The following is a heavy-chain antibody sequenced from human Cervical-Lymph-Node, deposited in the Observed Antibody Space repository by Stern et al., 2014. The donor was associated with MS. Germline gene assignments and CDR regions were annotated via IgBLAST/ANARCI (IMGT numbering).Heavy chain of an antibody. CDR3: ARDPPHPRAAVNFYYGIDV. J-gene: IGHJ6*02. D-gene: IGHD6-13*01. CDR2: ISSSGSSL. CDR1: GFTFSDYY. Sequence: MQLVESGGGLVKPGGSLRLSCAASGFTFSDYYMSWIRQAPGKGLEWVSFISSSGSSLYYADSVKGRFTISRDNAKNSLYLLRTSLRAEDTAVYYFARDPPHPRAAVNFYYGIDVWGQGTTVTVSS. V-gene: IGHV3-11*01.